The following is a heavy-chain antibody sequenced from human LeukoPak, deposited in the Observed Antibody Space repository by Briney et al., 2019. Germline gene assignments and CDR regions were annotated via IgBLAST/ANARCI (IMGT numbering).Heavy chain of an antibody. CDR3: ARDIIGTTGVFDY. CDR2: ISWNSGSI. J-gene: IGHJ4*02. D-gene: IGHD1-14*01. Sequence: PGRSLRLSCAASGFTFDDYAMHWVRQAPGKGLEWVSGISWNSGSIGYADSVKGRFTISRDNSKNTLYLQMNSLRTEDTAVYYCARDIIGTTGVFDYWGQGTLVTVS. V-gene: IGHV3-9*01. CDR1: GFTFDDYA.